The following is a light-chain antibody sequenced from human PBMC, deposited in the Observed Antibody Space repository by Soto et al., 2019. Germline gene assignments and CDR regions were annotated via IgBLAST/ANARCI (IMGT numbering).Light chain of an antibody. CDR3: GTWDSILSAVV. J-gene: IGLJ3*02. CDR1: SSNVGNNY. Sequence: QPVLTQPPSVSAAPGQRVTISCSGGSSNVGNNYVSWYQQLPGTAPKLLIYDNNKRPSGIPDRFSGSKSGTSATLGITGLQTGDEADYYCGTWDSILSAVVFGGGTKLTVL. CDR2: DNN. V-gene: IGLV1-51*01.